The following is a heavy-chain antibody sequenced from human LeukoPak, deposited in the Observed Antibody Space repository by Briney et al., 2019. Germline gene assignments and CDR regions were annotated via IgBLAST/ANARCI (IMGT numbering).Heavy chain of an antibody. CDR3: AREGTSGTHLNWFDP. CDR2: INHSGNT. CDR1: GGSFSGYY. D-gene: IGHD1-1*01. Sequence: SETLSLTCAVYGGSFSGYYWSWIRQAPGKGLEWIGEINHSGNTNYNPSLKSRVTISVDTSKNQFSLKLSSVTAADTAVYYCAREGTSGTHLNWFDPWGQGTLVTVSS. V-gene: IGHV4-34*01. J-gene: IGHJ5*02.